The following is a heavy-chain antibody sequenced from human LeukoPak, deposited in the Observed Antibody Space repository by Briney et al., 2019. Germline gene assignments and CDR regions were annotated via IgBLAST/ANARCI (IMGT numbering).Heavy chain of an antibody. J-gene: IGHJ6*02. CDR3: ARAAQQLVYYYGMDV. D-gene: IGHD6-13*01. V-gene: IGHV3-30-3*01. Sequence: GGSLRLSCAASGFTFSSYAMHWVRQAPGKGLEWVAVISYDGSNKYYADSVKGRFTISRDNSKNTLYLQMNSLRAEDTAVYYCARAAQQLVYYYGMDVWGQGTTVTVSS. CDR2: ISYDGSNK. CDR1: GFTFSSYA.